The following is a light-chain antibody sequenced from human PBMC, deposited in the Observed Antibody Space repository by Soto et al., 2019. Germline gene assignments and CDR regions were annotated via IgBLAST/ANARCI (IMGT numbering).Light chain of an antibody. Sequence: QSVLTQPASVSGSPGQSITISCAGTSSDVGAYDFVSWYQQHPDKAPKLMIYEVRNRPSGVSNRFSGSKSVNTATLTISGHQAEDEADYYCSSYTTSSTRLFGTGTKVTVL. CDR2: EVR. CDR1: SSDVGAYDF. V-gene: IGLV2-14*03. J-gene: IGLJ1*01. CDR3: SSYTTSSTRL.